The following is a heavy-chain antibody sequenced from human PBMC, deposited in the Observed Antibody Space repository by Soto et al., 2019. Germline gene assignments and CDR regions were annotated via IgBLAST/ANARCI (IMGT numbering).Heavy chain of an antibody. D-gene: IGHD3-3*01. V-gene: IGHV2-5*02. CDR3: AHRVLRTVFGLVTTTAVYFDF. CDR1: GFSLTTSGVG. CDR2: IYWDADK. J-gene: IGHJ4*02. Sequence: QITLNESGPTVVRPTETLTLTCRFSGFSLTTSGVGVGWIRQSPGKAPEGLALIYWDADKRYSASLKSRLTITKDTAKNQVVLTVSDLDPTDTATYYCAHRVLRTVFGLVTTTAVYFDFWGQGTPVAVSS.